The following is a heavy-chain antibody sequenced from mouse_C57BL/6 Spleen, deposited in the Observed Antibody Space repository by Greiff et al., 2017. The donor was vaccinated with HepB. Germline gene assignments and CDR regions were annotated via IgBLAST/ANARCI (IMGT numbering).Heavy chain of an antibody. J-gene: IGHJ4*01. Sequence: VQLQQPGAELVRPGSSVKLSCKASGYTFTSYWMDWVKQRPGQGLEWIGNIYPSDSETHYNQKFKDKATLTVDKSSSTAYMQLSSLTSEDSAVYYCARDGNYEDYAMDYWGQGTSVTVSS. CDR2: IYPSDSET. D-gene: IGHD2-1*01. CDR1: GYTFTSYW. CDR3: ARDGNYEDYAMDY. V-gene: IGHV1-61*01.